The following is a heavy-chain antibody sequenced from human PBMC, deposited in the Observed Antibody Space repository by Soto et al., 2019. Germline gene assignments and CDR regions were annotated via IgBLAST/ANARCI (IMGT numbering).Heavy chain of an antibody. CDR2: INAGNGNT. CDR1: GYTFTSYA. J-gene: IGHJ6*02. V-gene: IGHV1-3*01. CDR3: ARFLYYYYGMDV. Sequence: GASVKVSCKASGYTFTSYAMHLVRQATGQRLEWMGWINAGNGNTKYSQKFQGRVTITRDTSASTAYMELSSLRSEDTAGYYCARFLYYYYGMDVWGQGTTVTVS.